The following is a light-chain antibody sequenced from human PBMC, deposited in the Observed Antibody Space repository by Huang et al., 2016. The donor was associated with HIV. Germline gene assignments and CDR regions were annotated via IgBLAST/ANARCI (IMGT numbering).Light chain of an antibody. Sequence: DIQMTQSPSSLSASVGDRVTITCQASQEISNYLNWYQQKPGEAPKLLIYDASNLETGVPSRFSGSGSGTYFTFTISSLQPEDIATYYCQQCDNLPFTFGPGTKVNIK. J-gene: IGKJ3*01. CDR2: DAS. CDR3: QQCDNLPFT. CDR1: QEISNY. V-gene: IGKV1-33*01.